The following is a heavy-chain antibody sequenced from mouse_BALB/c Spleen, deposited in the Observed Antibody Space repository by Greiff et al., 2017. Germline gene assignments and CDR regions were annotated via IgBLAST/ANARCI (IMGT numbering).Heavy chain of an antibody. CDR1: GFTFSSFG. CDR2: ISSGSSTI. V-gene: IGHV5-17*02. Sequence: EVKVVESGGGLVQPGGSRKLSCAASGFTFSSFGMHWVRQAPEKGLEWVAYISSGSSTIYYADTVKGRFTISRDNPKNTLFLQMTSLRSEDTAMYYCAREGVYYGNFDYWGQGTTLTVSS. CDR3: AREGVYYGNFDY. J-gene: IGHJ2*01. D-gene: IGHD2-1*01.